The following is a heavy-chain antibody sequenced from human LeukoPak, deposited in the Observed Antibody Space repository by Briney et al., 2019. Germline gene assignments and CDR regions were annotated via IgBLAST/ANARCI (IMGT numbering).Heavy chain of an antibody. V-gene: IGHV1-69*13. Sequence: VASVKVSCKASGGTFSSYAISWVRQAPGQGLEWMGGIIPIFGTANYAQKFQGRVTITPDESTSTAYMELSSLRSEDTAVYYCARGPFVGYSGYDYVDYWGQGTLVTVSS. CDR1: GGTFSSYA. J-gene: IGHJ4*02. D-gene: IGHD5-12*01. CDR3: ARGPFVGYSGYDYVDY. CDR2: IIPIFGTA.